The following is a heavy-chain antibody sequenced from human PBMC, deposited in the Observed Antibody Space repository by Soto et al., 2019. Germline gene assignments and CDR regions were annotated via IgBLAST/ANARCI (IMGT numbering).Heavy chain of an antibody. CDR2: ISPMFGAA. CDR3: AREVQVHTPAFVY. CDR1: GGTFNTYA. V-gene: IGHV1-69*19. J-gene: IGHJ4*02. D-gene: IGHD3-10*01. Sequence: QVQLVQSGAEMKKPGSSVKVSCQSSGGTFNTYAMNWVRQAPGQGPEWMGDISPMFGAANYAPKFQGRVTITADESTGTSYMQLSSLTSEATGLYFCAREVQVHTPAFVYWGQGTLVTVSS.